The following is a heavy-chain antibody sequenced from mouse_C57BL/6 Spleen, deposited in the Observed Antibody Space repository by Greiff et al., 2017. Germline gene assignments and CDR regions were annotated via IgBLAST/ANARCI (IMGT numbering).Heavy chain of an antibody. V-gene: IGHV1-64*01. CDR3: ASFITTEVSDY. J-gene: IGHJ2*01. CDR1: GYTFTSYW. CDR2: IHPNSGST. D-gene: IGHD1-1*01. Sequence: VQLQQPGAELVKPGASVKLSCKASGYTFTSYWMHWVKQRPGQGLEWIGMIHPNSGSTNYNEKFKSKATLTVDKSSSTAYMQLSSLTSDDSAVDYWASFITTEVSDYWGQGTTLTVSS.